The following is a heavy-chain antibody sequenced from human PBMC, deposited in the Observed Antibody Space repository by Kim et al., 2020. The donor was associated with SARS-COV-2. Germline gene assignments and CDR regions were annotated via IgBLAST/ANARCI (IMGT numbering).Heavy chain of an antibody. J-gene: IGHJ4*02. CDR2: IGTAGDP. D-gene: IGHD3-10*01. CDR3: ARGVYGSGSPYFDY. V-gene: IGHV3-13*05. CDR1: GFTFSSYD. Sequence: GGSLRLSCAASGFTFSSYDMHWVRQATGKGLEWVSAIGTAGDPYYPGSVKGRFTISRENAKNSLYLQMNSLRAGDTAVYYCARGVYGSGSPYFDYWGQGTLVTVSS.